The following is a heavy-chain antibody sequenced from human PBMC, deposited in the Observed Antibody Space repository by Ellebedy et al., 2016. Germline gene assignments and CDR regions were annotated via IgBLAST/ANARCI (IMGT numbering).Heavy chain of an antibody. D-gene: IGHD2-21*02. V-gene: IGHV3-23*01. CDR3: AKEGRGGDSFFDY. CDR1: GFTFSSYA. CDR2: ISGSGGST. Sequence: GESLKISXAASGFTFSSYAMSWVRQAPGKGLEWVSAISGSGGSTYYADSVKGRFTISRDNSKNTLYLQMNSLRAEDTAVYYCAKEGRGGDSFFDYWGQGTLVTVSS. J-gene: IGHJ4*02.